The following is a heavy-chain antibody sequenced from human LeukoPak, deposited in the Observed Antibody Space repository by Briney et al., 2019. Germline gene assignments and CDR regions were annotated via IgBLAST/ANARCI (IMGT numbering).Heavy chain of an antibody. D-gene: IGHD4-17*01. J-gene: IGHJ4*02. V-gene: IGHV3-23*01. CDR2: ISGSGGST. CDR1: GFTFSSYG. CDR3: AKDVLRYGDYGPTDY. Sequence: PGGTLRLSCAASGFTFSSYGMSWVRQAPGKGLEWVSAISGSGGSTYYADSVKGRFTISRDNSKNTLYLQVNSLRAEDTAVYYCAKDVLRYGDYGPTDYWGQGTLVTVSS.